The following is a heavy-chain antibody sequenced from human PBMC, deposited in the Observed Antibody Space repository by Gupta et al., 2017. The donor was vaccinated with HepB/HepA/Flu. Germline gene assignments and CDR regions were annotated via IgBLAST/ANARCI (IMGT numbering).Heavy chain of an antibody. CDR2: ISPTASSR. Sequence: EVQLLESGGGVVHSGGSLRLSCAVSGFTFNDYAMSWVRQAPGQGLEWVSTISPTASSRYYADSVNGRFIISRDNFKNTFYLQMDSLRAEDTAMYFCAKGQYCGGSTCYSDFFDHWGQGILVTVSS. J-gene: IGHJ4*02. CDR3: AKGQYCGGSTCYSDFFDH. V-gene: IGHV3-23*01. D-gene: IGHD2-15*01. CDR1: GFTFNDYA.